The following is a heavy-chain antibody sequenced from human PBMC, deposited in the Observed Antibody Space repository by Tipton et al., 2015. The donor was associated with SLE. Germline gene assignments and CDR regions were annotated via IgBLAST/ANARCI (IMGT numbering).Heavy chain of an antibody. CDR3: TKGGTGVREHFDP. CDR2: ISTYSGKT. CDR1: GYTFTSYG. J-gene: IGHJ2*01. D-gene: IGHD7-27*01. V-gene: IGHV1-18*01. Sequence: QVPLVQSGAEVKKSGASVQVSCKASGYTFTSYGINWVRQAPGQGLEWMGWISTYSGKTKYAQKLQGRVTMTTDTSTSTAYMDVTRLRSDDAALYYCTKGGTGVREHFDPWVRGTLVTVSS.